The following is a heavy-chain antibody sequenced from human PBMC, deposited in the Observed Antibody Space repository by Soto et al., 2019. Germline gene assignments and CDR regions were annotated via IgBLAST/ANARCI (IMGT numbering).Heavy chain of an antibody. CDR3: ARELFYYDSTGYLGD. D-gene: IGHD3-22*01. CDR2: ISSSGTYI. CDR1: GFTFSSYS. J-gene: IGHJ4*02. V-gene: IGHV3-21*01. Sequence: EVPLVESGGGLVKPGGSLRLSCAAPGFTFSSYSMKWVRQAPGKGLEWLSSISSSGTYIYYGDSVKGRFTISRDNAKNSLYLQMNSLRAEDTAVYYCARELFYYDSTGYLGDWGQGTLVTVSS.